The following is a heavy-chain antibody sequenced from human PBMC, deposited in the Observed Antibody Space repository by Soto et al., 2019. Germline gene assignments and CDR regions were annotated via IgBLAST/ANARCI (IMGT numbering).Heavy chain of an antibody. CDR2: ISSSSSYI. Sequence: EVQLVESGGGLVKPGGSLRLSCAASGFTFSSYSMNWVRQAPGKGLEWVSSISSSSSYIYYADSVMGRFTISRDNAKNSLFLQMNSLRAEDTAVYYCARNDGLAAAGTRRGMDVWGQGTTVTVSS. CDR3: ARNDGLAAAGTRRGMDV. D-gene: IGHD6-13*01. V-gene: IGHV3-21*01. J-gene: IGHJ6*02. CDR1: GFTFSSYS.